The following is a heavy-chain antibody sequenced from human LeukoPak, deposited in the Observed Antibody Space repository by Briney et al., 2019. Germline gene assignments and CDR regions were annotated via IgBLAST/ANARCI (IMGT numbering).Heavy chain of an antibody. D-gene: IGHD4-17*01. CDR2: IYSGGSA. CDR1: GFTVSSNY. J-gene: IGHJ4*02. V-gene: IGHV3-66*01. CDR3: ARGNPKYGDYVDY. Sequence: GSLRLSCAASGFTVSSNYMNWVRQAPGKGLEWVSLIYSGGSAYYADSVKDRFTISRDNSKNTLYLQMNSLRAEDTAVYYCARGNPKYGDYVDYWGQGTLVTVSS.